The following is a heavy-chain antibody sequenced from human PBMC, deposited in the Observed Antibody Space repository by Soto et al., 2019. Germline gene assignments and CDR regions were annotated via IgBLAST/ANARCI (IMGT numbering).Heavy chain of an antibody. V-gene: IGHV1-69*01. CDR2: IIPIFGTA. CDR1: GGTFSSYA. D-gene: IGHD3-3*01. J-gene: IGHJ4*02. CDR3: ARALITIFGVGAAGCDY. Sequence: QVQLVQSGAEVKKPGSSVKVSCKASGGTFSSYAISWVRQAPGQGLEWMGGIIPIFGTANYAQKFQGRVTITADDSTCTVYVELSSLRSEDTAVYYCARALITIFGVGAAGCDYWGQGTLVTVSS.